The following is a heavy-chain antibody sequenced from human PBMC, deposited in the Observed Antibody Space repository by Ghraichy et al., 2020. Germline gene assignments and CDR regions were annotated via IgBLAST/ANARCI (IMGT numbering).Heavy chain of an antibody. D-gene: IGHD2-2*03. CDR3: TRDCGYCSKTGCSGPPPNYGMDV. Sequence: GGSLRLSCTGSGFSFGDYAVSWVRQAPGKGLEWVGFIRSKTYGGTTEYAASVKGIFTILRDDSKSIAYLQMNSLNTEDTAVYYCTRDCGYCSKTGCSGPPPNYGMDVWGQGTTVTVSS. J-gene: IGHJ6*02. CDR1: GFSFGDYA. CDR2: IRSKTYGGTT. V-gene: IGHV3-49*04.